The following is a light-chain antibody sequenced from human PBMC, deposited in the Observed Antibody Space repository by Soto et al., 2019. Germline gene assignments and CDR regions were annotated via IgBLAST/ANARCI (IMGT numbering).Light chain of an antibody. CDR1: QSVSSSY. CDR2: GGS. V-gene: IGKV3-20*01. CDR3: QQYGSSQYT. J-gene: IGKJ2*01. Sequence: IVLTQSPGTLSLCPGERATLSCRASQSVSSSYLAWYQQKPGQSHRLVIYGGSTRAIGIPARFSGSGSGTDFTLTISRLEPEDFAIYYCQQYGSSQYTFGQGTKVDIK.